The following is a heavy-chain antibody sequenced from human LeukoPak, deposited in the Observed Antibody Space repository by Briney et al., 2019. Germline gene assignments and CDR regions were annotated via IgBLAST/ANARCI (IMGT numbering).Heavy chain of an antibody. V-gene: IGHV4-31*03. CDR1: GGSISSGGYY. D-gene: IGHD2-21*01. Sequence: ASQTLSLTCTVSGGSISSGGYYWSWIRQHPGKGLEWIGYIYYSGSTYYNPSLKSRVTISVDTSKNQFSLKLSSVTAADTAVYYCARTSEDRGGGDYFDYWGQGTLVTVSS. CDR2: IYYSGST. CDR3: ARTSEDRGGGDYFDY. J-gene: IGHJ4*02.